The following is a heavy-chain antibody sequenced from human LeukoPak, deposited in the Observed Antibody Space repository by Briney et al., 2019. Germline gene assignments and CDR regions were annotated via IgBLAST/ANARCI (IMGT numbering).Heavy chain of an antibody. V-gene: IGHV3-30-3*01. CDR1: GFTFSSYA. CDR3: ARVGLYYWYFDL. Sequence: SGGSLRLSCAASGFTFSSYAMHWVRQAPGKGLEWVAVISYDGSNKYYADSVKGRFTISRDNSKNTLYLQMNSLRAEDTAVYYCARVGLYYWYFDLWGRGTLVTVSS. CDR2: ISYDGSNK. J-gene: IGHJ2*01. D-gene: IGHD3-10*01.